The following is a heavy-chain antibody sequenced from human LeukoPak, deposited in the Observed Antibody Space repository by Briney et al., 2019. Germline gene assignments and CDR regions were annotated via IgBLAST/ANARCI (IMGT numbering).Heavy chain of an antibody. CDR2: INPNSGGT. J-gene: IGHJ4*02. D-gene: IGHD1-26*01. CDR3: ARVARQWELLGGLGY. CDR1: GYTFTGYY. Sequence: ASVKASCKASGYTFTGYYMHWVRQAPGQGLEWMGWINPNSGGTNYAQKFQGRVTMTRDTSISTAYMELSRLRSDDTAVYYCARVARQWELLGGLGYWGQGTLVTVSS. V-gene: IGHV1-2*02.